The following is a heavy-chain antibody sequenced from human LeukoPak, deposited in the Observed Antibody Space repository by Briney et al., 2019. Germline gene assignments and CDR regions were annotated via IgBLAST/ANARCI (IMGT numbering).Heavy chain of an antibody. CDR1: GGSISSSSYY. V-gene: IGHV4-39*07. CDR2: IYYSGST. Sequence: SETLSLTCTVSGGSISSSSYYWGWIRQPPGKGLEWIGSIYYSGSTYYNPSLKSRVTISVDTSKNQFSLKLSSVTAADTAVYYCARGGSYYDFWSGYYTVWFDPWGQGTLVTVSS. CDR3: ARGGSYYDFWSGYYTVWFDP. D-gene: IGHD3-3*01. J-gene: IGHJ5*02.